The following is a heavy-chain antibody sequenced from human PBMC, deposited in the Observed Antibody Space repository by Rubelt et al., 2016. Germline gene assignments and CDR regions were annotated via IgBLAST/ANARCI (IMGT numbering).Heavy chain of an antibody. J-gene: IGHJ6*02. Sequence: TDYAAPVKGRFTISRDDSKNTLYLQMNSLKTEDTAVYYRTTASTGNGEYYYYYGMDVWGQGTTVTVSS. CDR2: T. V-gene: IGHV3-15*01. D-gene: IGHD1-1*01. CDR3: TTASTGNGEYYYYYGMDV.